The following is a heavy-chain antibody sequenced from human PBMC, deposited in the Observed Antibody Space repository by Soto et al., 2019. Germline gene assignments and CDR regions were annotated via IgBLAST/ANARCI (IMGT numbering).Heavy chain of an antibody. D-gene: IGHD3-9*01. V-gene: IGHV1-24*01. CDR1: VYTLTELS. J-gene: IGHJ5*02. CDR3: ATWNILTGYYRGRWFDP. CDR2: FDPEDGET. Sequence: ASVKVSCKVSVYTLTELSMHWVRQAPGKGLEWMGGFDPEDGETIYAQKFQGRVTMTEDTSTDTAYMELSSLRSEDTAVYYCATWNILTGYYRGRWFDPWGQGTLVTVSS.